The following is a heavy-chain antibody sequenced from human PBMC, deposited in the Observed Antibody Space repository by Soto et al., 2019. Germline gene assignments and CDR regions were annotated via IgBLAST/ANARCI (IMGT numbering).Heavy chain of an antibody. D-gene: IGHD4-17*01. CDR1: GAPISGYH. V-gene: IGHV4-59*08. Sequence: SETLSLTCTVTGAPISGYHWSWIRQSPGEGLEWIGHIYYTGNTNYNPSLKSRVLMSLDTSKSQFSLRLTSVTAADTAVYFCARHMFTVTPLLDFWGQGALVTVSS. CDR2: IYYTGNT. CDR3: ARHMFTVTPLLDF. J-gene: IGHJ4*02.